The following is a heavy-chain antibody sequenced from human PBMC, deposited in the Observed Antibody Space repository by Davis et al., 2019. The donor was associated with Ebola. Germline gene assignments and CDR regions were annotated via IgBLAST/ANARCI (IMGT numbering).Heavy chain of an antibody. CDR2: MNPNSGNA. Sequence: ASVKVSCKASGYTFTSYDINWVRQATGQGLEWMGWMNPNSGNAGYAQKFQGRVTMTRNTSISTAYMELSSLRSEDTAVYYCARWARLYYYYGMDVWGQGTTVTVSS. D-gene: IGHD6-6*01. J-gene: IGHJ6*02. CDR1: GYTFTSYD. V-gene: IGHV1-8*01. CDR3: ARWARLYYYYGMDV.